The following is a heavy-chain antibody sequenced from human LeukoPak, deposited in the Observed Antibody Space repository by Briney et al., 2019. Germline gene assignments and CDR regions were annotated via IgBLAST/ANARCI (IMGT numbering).Heavy chain of an antibody. J-gene: IGHJ4*02. CDR3: ARGGNALDY. CDR1: GGSISTYY. CDR2: FYYTGST. D-gene: IGHD4-23*01. V-gene: IGHV4-59*01. Sequence: KPSETLSLTCTVSGGSISTYYWSWIRQPPGKGLDWIGSFYYTGSTNYNPSLRNRVTISLDTSKNQISLRLSSVTAADTAVYYCARGGNALDYWGQGTLVTVSS.